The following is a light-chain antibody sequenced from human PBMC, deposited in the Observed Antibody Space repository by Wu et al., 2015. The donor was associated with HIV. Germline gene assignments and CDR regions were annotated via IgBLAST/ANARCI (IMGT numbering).Light chain of an antibody. Sequence: LLTQSPATLSLSPGERATLSCRASRSINSLLAWYQQKPGQPPRLLIYAASLKATGIPARFSGRGSGTDFSLIISSLEPEDSAVYYCQQHTNWPLTFGQGTRLEIK. CDR3: QQHTNWPLT. J-gene: IGKJ5*01. CDR2: AAS. CDR1: RSINSL. V-gene: IGKV3-11*01.